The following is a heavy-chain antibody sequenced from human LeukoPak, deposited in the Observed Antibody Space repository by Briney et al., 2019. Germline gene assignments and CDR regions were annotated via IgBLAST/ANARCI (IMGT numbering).Heavy chain of an antibody. V-gene: IGHV5-51*01. CDR3: ARQPIGGYYDSSGYPTDAFDI. J-gene: IGHJ3*02. CDR1: GYSSTSYW. D-gene: IGHD3-22*01. CDR2: IYPGDSDT. Sequence: KSGESLKISCKGSGYSSTSYWIGWVRQMPGKGLEWMGIIYPGDSDTRYSPSFQGQVTISADKSISTAYLQWSSLKASDTAMYYCARQPIGGYYDSSGYPTDAFDIWGQGTMVTVSS.